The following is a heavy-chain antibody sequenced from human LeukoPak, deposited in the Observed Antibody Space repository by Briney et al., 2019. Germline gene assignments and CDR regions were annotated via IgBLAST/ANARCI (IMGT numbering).Heavy chain of an antibody. CDR1: GGSITNTNY. CDR2: VNLQGST. CDR3: AREGGPYRPLDY. Sequence: SETLSLTCGVSGGSITNTNYWTWVRQPPGKELEWIGEVNLQGSTNYNPSLMGRVAIAVDTSENHISLQLTSVTAADTAAYYCAREGGPYRPLDYSGQGTLVTVSS. V-gene: IGHV4-4*02. J-gene: IGHJ4*02.